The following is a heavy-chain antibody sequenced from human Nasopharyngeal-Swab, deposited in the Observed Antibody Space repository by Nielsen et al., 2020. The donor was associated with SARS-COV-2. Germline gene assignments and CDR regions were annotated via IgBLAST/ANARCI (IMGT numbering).Heavy chain of an antibody. CDR1: GDSITSSH. V-gene: IGHV4-59*08. Sequence: SETLSLTCSVSGDSITSSHWSWIRQPPGKGLEWIGYMYYSGTTPYNPSLESRVTMSIDTSKNQFSLKVTSVTAADTAIYYCARQSSSSWYGAFDVWGRGTLVTVSS. D-gene: IGHD6-13*01. CDR2: MYYSGTT. CDR3: ARQSSSSWYGAFDV. J-gene: IGHJ3*01.